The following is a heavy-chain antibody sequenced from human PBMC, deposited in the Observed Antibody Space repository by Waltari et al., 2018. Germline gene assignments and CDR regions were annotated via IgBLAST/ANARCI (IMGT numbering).Heavy chain of an antibody. CDR3: ARDGEYYYDSSGYYHGAFDI. CDR2: IYHSGGT. Sequence: QVQLQESGPGLVKPSETMSLTCAVSGYSISSGYYWGWIRQPPGKGLEWIGSIYHSGGTYANPSLKSRVTISVDTSKNQFSLKLSSVTAADTAVYYCARDGEYYYDSSGYYHGAFDIWGQGTMVTVSS. V-gene: IGHV4-38-2*02. J-gene: IGHJ3*02. CDR1: GYSISSGYY. D-gene: IGHD3-22*01.